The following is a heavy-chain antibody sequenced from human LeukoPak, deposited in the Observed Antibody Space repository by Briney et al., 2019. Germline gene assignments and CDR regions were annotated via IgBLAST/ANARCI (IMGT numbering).Heavy chain of an antibody. CDR2: IKQDGSEK. Sequence: GGSLRLSCAASGFTFSSYWMTWVRQTPGKGLEWVANIKQDGSEKYYVDSVKGRFTISRDNAKNLLYLQMNSLRAEDTAVYYCARRGSSSWPNWFDPWGQGTLVTVSS. D-gene: IGHD6-13*01. J-gene: IGHJ5*02. CDR3: ARRGSSSWPNWFDP. CDR1: GFTFSSYW. V-gene: IGHV3-7*03.